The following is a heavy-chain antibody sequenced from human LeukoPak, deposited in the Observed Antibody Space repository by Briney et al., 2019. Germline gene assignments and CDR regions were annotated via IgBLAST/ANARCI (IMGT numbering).Heavy chain of an antibody. CDR3: ARAGLGIDYGDYVPLFDY. V-gene: IGHV3-11*04. CDR1: GFTFSDYY. CDR2: ISSSGSTI. Sequence: GGSLRLSCAASGFTFSDYYMSWIGQAPGKGLEWVSYISSSGSTIYYADSVKGRFTISRDNAKNSLYLQMNSLRAEDTAVYYCARAGLGIDYGDYVPLFDYWGQGTLVTVSS. J-gene: IGHJ4*02. D-gene: IGHD4-17*01.